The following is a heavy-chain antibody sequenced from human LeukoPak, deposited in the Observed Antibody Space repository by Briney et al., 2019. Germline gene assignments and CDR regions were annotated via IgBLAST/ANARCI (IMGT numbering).Heavy chain of an antibody. V-gene: IGHV1-69*04. CDR1: GGTFSSYA. CDR3: ARGIYCSGGSCLGY. D-gene: IGHD2-15*01. CDR2: IIPILGIA. Sequence: ASVKVSCKASGGTFSSYAISWVRQAPGRGLEWMGRIIPILGIANYAQKFQGRVTITADKSTSTAYMELSSLRSEDTAVYYCARGIYCSGGSCLGYWGQGTLVTVSS. J-gene: IGHJ4*02.